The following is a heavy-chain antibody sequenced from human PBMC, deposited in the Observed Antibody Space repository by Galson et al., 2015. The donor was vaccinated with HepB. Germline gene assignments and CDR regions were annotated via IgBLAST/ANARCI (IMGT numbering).Heavy chain of an antibody. CDR2: IYWDNDK. J-gene: IGHJ3*02. CDR3: ARSFGPGGSRRHRGGAFDI. Sequence: PALVKPTQTLTLTCTFSGFSLSTSGVGVGWIRQPPGKALEWLAFIYWDNDKRYSPSLKSRLTITKDTSKNQVVLTMTNMDPVDTATYYCARSFGPGGSRRHRGGAFDIWGQGTMVTVSS. D-gene: IGHD3-16*01. CDR1: GFSLSTSGVG. V-gene: IGHV2-5*02.